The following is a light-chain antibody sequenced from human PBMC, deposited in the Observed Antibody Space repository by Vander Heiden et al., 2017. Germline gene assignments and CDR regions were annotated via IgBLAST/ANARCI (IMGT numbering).Light chain of an antibody. CDR1: QSVSSN. CDR2: GAS. V-gene: IGKV3-15*01. CDR3: QQYNNWPLT. J-gene: IGKJ4*01. Sequence: EIVMTQSPATLSVSPGERASLSCRASQSVSSNLAWYQQKPGQAPSLLIYGASTRATGIPARFSGSGSGTEFTLTISSLQSDDLAVYYCQQYNNWPLTFGGGTKVEIK.